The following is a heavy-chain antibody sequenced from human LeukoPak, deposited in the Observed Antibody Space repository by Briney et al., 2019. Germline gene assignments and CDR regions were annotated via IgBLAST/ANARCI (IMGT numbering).Heavy chain of an antibody. Sequence: SETLSLTCAVYGGPFSGYYWSWIRQPPGKGLEWIGEINHSGSTNYNPSLKSRVTISVDTSKNQFSLKLSSVTAADTAVYYCARELKLWFGEFNLSYYYYYYMDVWGKGTTVTVSS. CDR1: GGPFSGYY. D-gene: IGHD3-10*01. CDR3: ARELKLWFGEFNLSYYYYYYMDV. J-gene: IGHJ6*03. CDR2: INHSGST. V-gene: IGHV4-34*01.